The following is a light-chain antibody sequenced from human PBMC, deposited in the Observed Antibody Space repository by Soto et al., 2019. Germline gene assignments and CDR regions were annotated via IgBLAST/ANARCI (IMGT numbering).Light chain of an antibody. V-gene: IGKV3-15*01. J-gene: IGKJ3*01. Sequence: DRVMTQSPDTLSASPGERVSLSCRASQSVNHNLAWYQQKPGQAPRLLIYGASTRATGIPASFIGNGSGTEFTLTTSSLQPEDFAVYYCQQYNNWPFTFGPGTKVDIK. CDR1: QSVNHN. CDR3: QQYNNWPFT. CDR2: GAS.